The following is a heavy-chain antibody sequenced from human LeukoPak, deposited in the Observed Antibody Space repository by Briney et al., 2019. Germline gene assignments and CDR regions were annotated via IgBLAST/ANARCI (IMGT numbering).Heavy chain of an antibody. D-gene: IGHD1-20*01. CDR1: GLTFSNAW. J-gene: IGHJ4*02. CDR3: TSSVTGTPAY. V-gene: IGHV3-15*01. CDR2: IKSNTDGGTT. Sequence: KAGGSLRLSCAASGLTFSNAWMSWVRQAPGKGLEWVGRIKSNTDGGTTDYAAPVKGRFTISRDDSKSTLYLQMNSLKTEDTAVYYCTSSVTGTPAYWGQGTLVTVSS.